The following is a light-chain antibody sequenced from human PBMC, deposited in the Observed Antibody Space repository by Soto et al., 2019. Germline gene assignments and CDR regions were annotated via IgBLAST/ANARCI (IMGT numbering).Light chain of an antibody. CDR1: SSNIGATYD. CDR3: QADDSSLRAVV. CDR2: GNN. Sequence: QSVLTQPPSVSGAPGQRVTISCTGSSSNIGATYDVHWYQKLPGTAPKLLIYGNNNRPSGVPDRFSGSKSGTSASLAITGLQAEDEADYYGQADDSSLRAVVFGGGTKLTVL. V-gene: IGLV1-40*01. J-gene: IGLJ3*02.